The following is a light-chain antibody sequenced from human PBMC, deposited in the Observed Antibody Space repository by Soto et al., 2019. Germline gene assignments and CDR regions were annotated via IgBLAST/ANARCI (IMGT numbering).Light chain of an antibody. V-gene: IGKV3-11*01. Sequence: EIVLTQSPATVSLSPGERATLSCRTSPTVSRHLAWSQQKPGQAPRLLIYDISNRDTGIPARFSGSGSGTDFTLTISSLEPEDSAVYYCQQRSHWPRNTFGQGTKLEI. CDR3: QQRSHWPRNT. J-gene: IGKJ2*01. CDR1: PTVSRH. CDR2: DIS.